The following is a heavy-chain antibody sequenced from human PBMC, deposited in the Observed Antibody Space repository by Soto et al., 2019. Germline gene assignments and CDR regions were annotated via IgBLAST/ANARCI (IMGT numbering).Heavy chain of an antibody. CDR2: IIPITGTT. J-gene: IGHJ2*01. CDR3: AREYSSSSQDFYLDV. CDR1: GGIFSSYA. Sequence: QVQLVQSGAEVKKPGSSVKVSCKVSGGIFSSYAIGWVRQAPGQGLEWMAGIIPITGTTNRAQKFQGRVTVTADDSTTTVYMELSSLTAEDTAVYYCAREYSSSSQDFYLDVWGRGNLVTVSS. V-gene: IGHV1-69*01. D-gene: IGHD6-6*01.